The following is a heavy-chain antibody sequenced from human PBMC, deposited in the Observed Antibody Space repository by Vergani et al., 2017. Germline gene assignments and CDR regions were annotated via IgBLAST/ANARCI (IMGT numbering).Heavy chain of an antibody. CDR2: IHPADSDT. Sequence: EVQLVQSGAEVKKPGESLKLSCQISGYSFTNYWIGWVRQMPGEGLEWMGIIHPADSDTRYSPSFQGQVTIPVDKSISTAYLQRSSLRGSDSAMYYCARLYGRDSSGSKYFDYWGQGTLVTVSS. CDR3: ARLYGRDSSGSKYFDY. V-gene: IGHV5-51*01. D-gene: IGHD3-22*01. CDR1: GYSFTNYW. J-gene: IGHJ4*02.